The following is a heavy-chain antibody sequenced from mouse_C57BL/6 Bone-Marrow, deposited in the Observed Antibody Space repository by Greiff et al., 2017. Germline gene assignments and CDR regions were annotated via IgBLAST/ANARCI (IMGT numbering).Heavy chain of an antibody. D-gene: IGHD1-1*01. CDR1: GYTFTSSG. V-gene: IGHV1-81*01. CDR2: IYPRSGNT. Sequence: VKLQESGAELARPGASVKLSCKASGYTFTSSGISWVKQRTGQGLEWIGEIYPRSGNTYYNEKFKGKATLTADKSSSTAYMELRSLTSEDSAVYFCARLLLLRHYWGQGTTLTVSS. J-gene: IGHJ2*01. CDR3: ARLLLLRHY.